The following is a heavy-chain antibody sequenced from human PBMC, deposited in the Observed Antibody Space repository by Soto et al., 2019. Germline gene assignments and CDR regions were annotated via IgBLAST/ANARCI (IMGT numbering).Heavy chain of an antibody. D-gene: IGHD6-13*01. Sequence: GGSLRLSCAASGFSFSDYAMTWVRQAPGKGLEWVSVISESGGSTYYADSVRGRFTISRDNSENTLYLRMNSLRDDDTAVYFCAKRSPYSTGWYSPIFDYWGQGSLVTVSS. CDR1: GFSFSDYA. CDR2: ISESGGST. CDR3: AKRSPYSTGWYSPIFDY. J-gene: IGHJ4*02. V-gene: IGHV3-23*01.